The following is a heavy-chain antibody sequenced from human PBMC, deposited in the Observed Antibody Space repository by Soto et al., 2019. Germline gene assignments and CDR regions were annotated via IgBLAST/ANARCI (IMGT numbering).Heavy chain of an antibody. V-gene: IGHV4-59*01. D-gene: IGHD6-19*01. CDR2: IYYSGST. J-gene: IGHJ4*02. CDR1: GGSISRYY. Sequence: SETLSLTCTVSGGSISRYYWSWSRPPPGKGLEWIGYIYYSGSTNYNPSLKSRVTISVDTSKNQFSLKLSSVTAADTAVYYCARVSPTVAGTSEYFDYWGQGTLVTVSS. CDR3: ARVSPTVAGTSEYFDY.